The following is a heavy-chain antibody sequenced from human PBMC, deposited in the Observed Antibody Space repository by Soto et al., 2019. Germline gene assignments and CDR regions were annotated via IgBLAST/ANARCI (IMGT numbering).Heavy chain of an antibody. D-gene: IGHD3-9*01. CDR1: GGSLSSGGYS. Sequence: PSETLSLTCAVSGGSLSSGGYSWSWIRQPPGKGLEWIGYIYHSGSTYYNPSLKSRVTISVDRSKNQFSLKLSSVTAADTAVYYCARRYGCCFVYWCQGILVTGST. CDR3: ARRYGCCFVY. V-gene: IGHV4-30-2*01. CDR2: IYHSGST. J-gene: IGHJ4*02.